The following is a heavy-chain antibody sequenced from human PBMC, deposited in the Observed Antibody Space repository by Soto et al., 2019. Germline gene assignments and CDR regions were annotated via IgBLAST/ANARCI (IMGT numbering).Heavy chain of an antibody. Sequence: GGSLRLSCAASRFTFSSYWMSWVRQAPGKGLEWVANIKQDGSEKYYVDSVKGRFTISRYNDKNSLYLQMNSLRAEDTAVYYCARGRNGYSPGDAFDIWGQGTMVTVSS. V-gene: IGHV3-7*03. D-gene: IGHD3-3*01. CDR2: IKQDGSEK. J-gene: IGHJ3*02. CDR1: RFTFSSYW. CDR3: ARGRNGYSPGDAFDI.